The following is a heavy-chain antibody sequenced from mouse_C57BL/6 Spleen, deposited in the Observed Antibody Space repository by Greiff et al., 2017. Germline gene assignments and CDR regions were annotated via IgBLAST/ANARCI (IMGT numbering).Heavy chain of an antibody. D-gene: IGHD2-4*01. CDR1: GFSLTSYG. Sequence: VKLVESGPGLVQPSQSLSITCTVSGFSLTSYGVHWVRQSPGKGLEWLGVIWRGGSTDYNAAFMSRLSITKDNSKSQVFFKMNSLQADDTAIYYCAKKGDYDDAMDYWGQGTSVTVSS. CDR3: AKKGDYDDAMDY. CDR2: IWRGGST. J-gene: IGHJ4*01. V-gene: IGHV2-5*01.